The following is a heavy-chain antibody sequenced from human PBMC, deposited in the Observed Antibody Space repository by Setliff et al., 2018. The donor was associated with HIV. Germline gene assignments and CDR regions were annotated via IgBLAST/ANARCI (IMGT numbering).Heavy chain of an antibody. CDR3: SRASDPSHRMPPTNFYYYMDV. D-gene: IGHD2-2*01. V-gene: IGHV5-51*01. J-gene: IGHJ6*03. Sequence: PGESLKISCKGSGYSFANYWIAWVRQVPGKGLAWMGIIYPTDSDTRYSPSFQGQVTISADTSISTAYLQWSSLKASDTAVYYCSRASDPSHRMPPTNFYYYMDVWGKGTKVTVSS. CDR2: IYPTDSDT. CDR1: GYSFANYW.